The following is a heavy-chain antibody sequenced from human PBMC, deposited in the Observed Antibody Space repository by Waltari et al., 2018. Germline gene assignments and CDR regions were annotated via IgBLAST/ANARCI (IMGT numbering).Heavy chain of an antibody. Sequence: QVQLQQWGAGLLKPSETLSLTCAVYGGSFSGYYWSWIRQPPGKGLAWIGEINHSGSTNYNPPLKSRVTISVDTSKNQFSLKVSSVTAADTAVYYCARGATFGVVAYYFDYWGQGTLVTVSS. CDR3: ARGATFGVVAYYFDY. CDR1: GGSFSGYY. J-gene: IGHJ4*02. CDR2: INHSGST. V-gene: IGHV4-34*01. D-gene: IGHD3-3*01.